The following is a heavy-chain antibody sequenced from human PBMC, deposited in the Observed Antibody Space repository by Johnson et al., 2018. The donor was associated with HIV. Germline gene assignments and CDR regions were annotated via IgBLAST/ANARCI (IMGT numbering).Heavy chain of an antibody. D-gene: IGHD2-8*02. Sequence: VQLVESGGGFVQPGGSLRLSCAASGISVSGYYMSWVRQAPGKGLEWVSVLFSGGSTYYADSVKGRFTISRDNSKNTLYLQMKSLRAEDTAVYYCAKSGLFVLVVYAPDVFDIWGQGTMVTVSS. CDR2: LFSGGST. V-gene: IGHV3-66*02. J-gene: IGHJ3*02. CDR1: GISVSGYY. CDR3: AKSGLFVLVVYAPDVFDI.